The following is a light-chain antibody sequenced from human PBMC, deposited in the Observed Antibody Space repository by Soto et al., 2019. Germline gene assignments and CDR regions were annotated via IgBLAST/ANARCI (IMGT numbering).Light chain of an antibody. V-gene: IGKV3-20*01. CDR2: GAS. CDR1: QSVTSSY. J-gene: IGKJ5*01. CDR3: QQYGKLPIT. Sequence: EIVLTQSPGTLSLSPGERSTLSFRSSQSVTSSYLTWYQQKPGQAPRLLIYGASTRAAGIPDRFSGSGSGTDFTLTISSLEPEDFAVYYCQQYGKLPITFGQGTRLEI.